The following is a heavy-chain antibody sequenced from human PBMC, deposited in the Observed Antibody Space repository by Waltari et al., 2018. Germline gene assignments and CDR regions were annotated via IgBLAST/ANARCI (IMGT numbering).Heavy chain of an antibody. V-gene: IGHV3-7*01. CDR2: IKEDGGRK. D-gene: IGHD2-15*01. Sequence: EVQLVESGGGLVQPGGSLRLSCAASGFTLSHYWMGWVRQAPGKGLEWVAGIKEDGGRKDYVDSVKGRFTISRDNAKSTLYLQMNSLRAEDTAVFYCVRNRGWQQFDFWGQGT. J-gene: IGHJ4*02. CDR1: GFTLSHYW. CDR3: VRNRGWQQFDF.